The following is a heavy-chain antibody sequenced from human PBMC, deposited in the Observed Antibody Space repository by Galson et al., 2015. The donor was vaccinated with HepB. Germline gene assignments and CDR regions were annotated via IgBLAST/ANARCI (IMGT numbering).Heavy chain of an antibody. J-gene: IGHJ4*02. CDR2: LYYGGST. D-gene: IGHD6-6*01. CDR1: GGVISTRSTF. CDR3: ARGYQIAARPFDY. V-gene: IGHV4-39*07. Sequence: ETLSLPCPVTGGVISTRSTFWAWMRQPPGKGLEWIGSLYYGGSTYYNPSRKSRVTISVDTSRSRFSLNLKSVTAADTAIYYCARGYQIAARPFDYWGQGTLVTVSS.